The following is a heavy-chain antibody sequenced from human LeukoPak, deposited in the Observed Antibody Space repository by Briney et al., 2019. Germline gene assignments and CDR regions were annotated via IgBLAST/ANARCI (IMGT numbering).Heavy chain of an antibody. CDR1: GYSISRGYY. CDR2: IYQSGST. Sequence: TTSETLSLTCTVSGYSISRGYYWGWIRQPPGKGLEWIGSIYQSGSTYYNPSLKSRVTISVDTSKNQFSLKLSSVTAADTAVYYCARLEGIAVAGHDAFDIWGQGTMVTVS. CDR3: ARLEGIAVAGHDAFDI. V-gene: IGHV4-38-2*02. D-gene: IGHD6-19*01. J-gene: IGHJ3*02.